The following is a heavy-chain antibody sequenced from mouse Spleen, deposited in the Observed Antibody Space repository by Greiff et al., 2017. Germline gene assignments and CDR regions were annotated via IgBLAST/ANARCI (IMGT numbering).Heavy chain of an antibody. CDR1: GFTFSSYA. V-gene: IGHV5-9-3*01. CDR2: ISSGGGNT. CDR3: AREGYGRYFDY. Sequence: EVQLVESGGGLVKPGGSLKLSCAASGFTFSSYAMSWVRQTPEKRLEWVAYISSGGGNTYYPDSVKGRFTISRDNAKNTLYLQMSSLRSEDTALYYCAREGYGRYFDYWGQGTTLTVSS. D-gene: IGHD1-1*02. J-gene: IGHJ2*01.